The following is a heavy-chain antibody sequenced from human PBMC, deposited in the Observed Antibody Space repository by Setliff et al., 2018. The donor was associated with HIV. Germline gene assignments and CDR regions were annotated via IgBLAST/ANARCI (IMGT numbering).Heavy chain of an antibody. J-gene: IGHJ4*02. Sequence: AASVKVSCKASGYTFNNYYMHWVRQAPGQGLEWMGIINPSDNRTYYAQKFQGRVTMTRDTSTSSVYMELRSLRSEDTVVYYCARAYYDSVWGSHRYGFYYFDYWGQGSLVTVSS. CDR2: INPSDNRT. CDR1: GYTFNNYY. D-gene: IGHD3-16*02. V-gene: IGHV1-46*02. CDR3: ARAYYDSVWGSHRYGFYYFDY.